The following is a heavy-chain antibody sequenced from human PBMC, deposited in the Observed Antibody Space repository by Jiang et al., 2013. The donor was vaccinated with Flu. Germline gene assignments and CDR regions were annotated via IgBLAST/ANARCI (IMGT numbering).Heavy chain of an antibody. CDR2: IYSSGST. V-gene: IGHV4-61*02. Sequence: PGLVKPSQTLSLTCSVSGGSISSGSYYWSWIRQPAGKGLEWIGRIYSSGSTNYNPSLKSRVTISVDTSKNQLSLKLSSVTAADTAVYYCARGYYYRFDNWGQGTLVTVSS. J-gene: IGHJ4*02. CDR3: ARGYYYRFDN. CDR1: GGSISSGSYY. D-gene: IGHD3-22*01.